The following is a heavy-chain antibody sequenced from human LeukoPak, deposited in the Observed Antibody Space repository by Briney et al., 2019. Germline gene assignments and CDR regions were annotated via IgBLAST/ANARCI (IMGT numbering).Heavy chain of an antibody. V-gene: IGHV4-30-2*01. Sequence: SETLSLTCTVSGGSISSGGYYWSWIRQPPGKGLEWIGYIYHSGSTYYNPSLKSRVTISVDRSKNQFSLKLSSVTAADTAVYYCARDVGIDYYDCSGIDYWGQGTLVTVSS. J-gene: IGHJ4*02. D-gene: IGHD3-22*01. CDR2: IYHSGST. CDR1: GGSISSGGYY. CDR3: ARDVGIDYYDCSGIDY.